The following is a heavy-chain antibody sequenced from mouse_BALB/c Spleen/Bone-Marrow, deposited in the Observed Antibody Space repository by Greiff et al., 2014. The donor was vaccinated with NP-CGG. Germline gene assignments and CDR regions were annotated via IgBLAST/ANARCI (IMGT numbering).Heavy chain of an antibody. CDR1: GISITTGNYR. CDR2: IYYSGTI. CDR3: AREGGGLGHFDY. D-gene: IGHD4-1*01. Sequence: VQLQQPGPGLVKPSQTVSLTCTVTGISITTGNYRWSWIRQFPGNKLDWIGYIYYSGTITYNPSLTSRTTITRDTSKNQFFLEMNSLTAEDTATYYCAREGGGLGHFDYWGQGTTLTASS. V-gene: IGHV3-5*02. J-gene: IGHJ2*01.